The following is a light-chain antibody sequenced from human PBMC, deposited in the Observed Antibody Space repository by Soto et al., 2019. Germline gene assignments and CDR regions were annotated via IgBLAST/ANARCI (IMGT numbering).Light chain of an antibody. CDR3: LQDYNYPWT. Sequence: AIQMTQSPSSLSASVGDRVTITCRASQGIGNDLGWYQQKPGKAPKLLIYAASSLHSGVPSRFSGSGSGTDFTLTISSLPPEDFATYYCLQDYNYPWTFGQGTKVEIK. CDR2: AAS. CDR1: QGIGND. J-gene: IGKJ1*01. V-gene: IGKV1-6*01.